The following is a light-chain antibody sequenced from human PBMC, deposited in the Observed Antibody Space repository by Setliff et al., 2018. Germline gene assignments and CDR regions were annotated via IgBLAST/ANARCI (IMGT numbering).Light chain of an antibody. CDR2: DVA. J-gene: IGLJ1*01. CDR3: CSYAGSYTYV. Sequence: QSALTQPRSVSGSLGQSVTISCTGTSSDVGGYNYVSWYQQHPGKAPKLMIYDVAKRPSGVPHRFSGSKSGNTASLTISGLQAEDEADYYCCSYAGSYTYVFGTGTKVTVL. V-gene: IGLV2-11*01. CDR1: SSDVGGYNY.